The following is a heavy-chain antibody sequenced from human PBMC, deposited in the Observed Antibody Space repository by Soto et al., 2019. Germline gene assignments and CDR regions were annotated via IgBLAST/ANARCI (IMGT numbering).Heavy chain of an antibody. CDR3: ARDMVGIAARHFVYYGMDV. CDR1: GYTFTGYY. D-gene: IGHD6-6*01. CDR2: INPNSGGT. Sequence: VASVKVSCKASGYTFTGYYMHWVRQAPGQGLEWMGWINPNSGGTNYAQKFQGWVTMTRDTSISTAYMELSRLRSDDTAVYYCARDMVGIAARHFVYYGMDVWGQGTTVTVSS. V-gene: IGHV1-2*04. J-gene: IGHJ6*02.